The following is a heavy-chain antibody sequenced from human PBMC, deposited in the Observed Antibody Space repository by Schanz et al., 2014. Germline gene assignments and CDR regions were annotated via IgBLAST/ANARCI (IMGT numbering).Heavy chain of an antibody. Sequence: QVQLVQSGAEVKKPGSSVKVSCKASGGTFSSSTLTWVRQAPGQGLEWMGRIIPILDKTNYAQKFQGRVTMTADKSTSAVYMEVSGLRSEDTAVEYCAKVDRARYDAIDVWGQGTTVTVSS. V-gene: IGHV1-69*08. CDR2: IIPILDKT. CDR1: GGTFSSST. CDR3: AKVDRARYDAIDV. D-gene: IGHD3-9*01. J-gene: IGHJ6*02.